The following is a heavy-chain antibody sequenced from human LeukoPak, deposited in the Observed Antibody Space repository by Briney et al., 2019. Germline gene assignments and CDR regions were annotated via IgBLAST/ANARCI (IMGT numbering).Heavy chain of an antibody. J-gene: IGHJ6*03. V-gene: IGHV3-48*01. Sequence: GGSLRLSCAASGFTFSSYSMNWVRQAPGKGLEWVSYISSSSSTIYYADSVKGRFTISRDNAKNSLCLQMNSLRAEDTAVYYCARVGYDSSGVDYYYYYMDVWGKGTTVTVSS. D-gene: IGHD3-22*01. CDR3: ARVGYDSSGVDYYYYYMDV. CDR2: ISSSSSTI. CDR1: GFTFSSYS.